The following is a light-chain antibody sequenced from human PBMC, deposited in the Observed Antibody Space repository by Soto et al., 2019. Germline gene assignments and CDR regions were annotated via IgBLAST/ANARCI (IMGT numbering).Light chain of an antibody. Sequence: EIVLTQPPGPLSVSPGDRGTLSCRASQTVNTTYLAWYQQKPGQAPRRLIYGASTPATGTPARFSGSGSGTHFTLTVSRLEPEDFAVYYCQQYGGSAPWTFGPGTKVDMK. J-gene: IGKJ1*01. CDR3: QQYGGSAPWT. CDR2: GAS. V-gene: IGKV3-20*01. CDR1: QTVNTTY.